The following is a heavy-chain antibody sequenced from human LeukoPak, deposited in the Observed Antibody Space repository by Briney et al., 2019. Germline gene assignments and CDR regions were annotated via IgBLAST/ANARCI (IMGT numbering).Heavy chain of an antibody. CDR2: ISYDGSNK. D-gene: IGHD6-19*01. CDR3: AKLAVAGTGNWFDP. Sequence: PGGSLRLSCAASGLTFSSYAMHWVRQAPGKGLEWVAVISYDGSNKYYADSVKGRFTISRDNSKNTLYLQMNSLRAEDTAVYYCAKLAVAGTGNWFDPWGQGTLVTVSS. V-gene: IGHV3-30-3*02. CDR1: GLTFSSYA. J-gene: IGHJ5*02.